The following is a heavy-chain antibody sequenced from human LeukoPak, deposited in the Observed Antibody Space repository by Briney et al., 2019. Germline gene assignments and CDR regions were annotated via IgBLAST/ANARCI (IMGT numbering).Heavy chain of an antibody. V-gene: IGHV3-21*01. Sequence: GGSLRLSCAASGFTFSSYSMNWVRQAPGKGLEWVSSISSSSSYIYYADSVKGRFTISRDSAKNSLYLQMNSLRAEDTAVYYCARKPTQYYYYYYYMDVWGKGTTVTVSS. CDR3: ARKPTQYYYYYYYMDV. CDR2: ISSSSSYI. J-gene: IGHJ6*03. CDR1: GFTFSSYS.